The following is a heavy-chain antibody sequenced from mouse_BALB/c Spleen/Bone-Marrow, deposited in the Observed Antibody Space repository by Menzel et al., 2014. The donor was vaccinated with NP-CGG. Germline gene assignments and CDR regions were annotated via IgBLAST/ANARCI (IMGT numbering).Heavy chain of an antibody. CDR3: TTSRGYNWFAY. Sequence: VQLQQSGAELVKPGASVKLSCKASGYTFTSYYMYWVKQRPGQGLEWIGEINPSNGGADFNEKFKIKATLTVDKSSSTAYMQLISLTSEVSAVYYCTTSRGYNWFAYWGQGTLVTVSA. D-gene: IGHD2-2*01. CDR1: GYTFTSYY. J-gene: IGHJ3*01. V-gene: IGHV1S81*02. CDR2: INPSNGGA.